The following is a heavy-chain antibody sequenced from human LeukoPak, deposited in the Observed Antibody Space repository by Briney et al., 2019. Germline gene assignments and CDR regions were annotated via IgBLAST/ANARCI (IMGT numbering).Heavy chain of an antibody. Sequence: GGSLRLSCAASGFTFSSYAMSWVRQAPGKGLVWVSYISSSGSTIYYADSVKGRFTISRDNAKNSLYLQMNSLRAEDTAVYYCASYGDYSFYGMDVWGKGTTVTVSS. V-gene: IGHV3-48*03. CDR3: ASYGDYSFYGMDV. CDR2: ISSSGSTI. J-gene: IGHJ6*04. D-gene: IGHD4-17*01. CDR1: GFTFSSYA.